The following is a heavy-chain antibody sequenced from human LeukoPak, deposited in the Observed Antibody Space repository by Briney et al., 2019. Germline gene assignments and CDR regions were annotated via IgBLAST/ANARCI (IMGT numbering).Heavy chain of an antibody. V-gene: IGHV3-23*01. CDR1: GFTFSNYA. CDR3: AKDQYCTSTSCYVGY. CDR2: INVSGGST. Sequence: PGGSLRLSCAASGFTFSNYAMSWVRQAPGKGLKWVSGINVSGGSTFYADSVRGRFTISRDNSKNTLYLQMNSLRAEDTAVYYCAKDQYCTSTSCYVGYWGQGTLVTVSS. D-gene: IGHD2-2*01. J-gene: IGHJ4*02.